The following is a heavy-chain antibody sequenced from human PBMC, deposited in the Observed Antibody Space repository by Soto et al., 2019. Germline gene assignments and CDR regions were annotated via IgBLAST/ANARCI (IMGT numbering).Heavy chain of an antibody. CDR3: ARDLSGFWSGYGDYYYYMDV. CDR2: ISAYNGNT. CDR1: GYTFTSYG. Sequence: GASVKVSCKASGYTFTSYGISWVRQAPGQGLEWMGWISAYNGNTNYAQKLQGRVTMTTDTSTSTAYMELRSLRSDDTAVYYCARDLSGFWSGYGDYYYYMDVWGKGTTVTVSS. J-gene: IGHJ6*03. D-gene: IGHD3-3*01. V-gene: IGHV1-18*01.